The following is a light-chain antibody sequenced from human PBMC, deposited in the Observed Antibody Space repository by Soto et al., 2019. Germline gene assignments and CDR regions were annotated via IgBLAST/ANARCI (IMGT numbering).Light chain of an antibody. CDR3: QQYNNYWT. CDR2: KAS. CDR1: QSIDSY. Sequence: DIQMTQSPSTLSASVGDRVTITCRASQSIDSYLAWYQQKPGKAPNLLIHKASSLESGVPSRFSGSGSGTEFTLTISSLQPDDFATYYCQQYNNYWTFGQGTKVEIK. V-gene: IGKV1-5*03. J-gene: IGKJ1*01.